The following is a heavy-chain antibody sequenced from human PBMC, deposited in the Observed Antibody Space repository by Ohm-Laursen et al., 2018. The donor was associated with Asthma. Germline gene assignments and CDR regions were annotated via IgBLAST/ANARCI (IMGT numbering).Heavy chain of an antibody. J-gene: IGHJ2*01. CDR2: IFYSGST. CDR1: GSSISNRGYY. V-gene: IGHV4-31*03. Sequence: TLSLTCTFSGSSISNRGYYWNWIRQHPGKGLEWIGYIFYSGSTYYNPSLRSRVSISVDTSTMQFSLKLTSVTAADTAVYYCARGNDFGDRNYWYFDLWGRGTLVTVSS. D-gene: IGHD4-17*01. CDR3: ARGNDFGDRNYWYFDL.